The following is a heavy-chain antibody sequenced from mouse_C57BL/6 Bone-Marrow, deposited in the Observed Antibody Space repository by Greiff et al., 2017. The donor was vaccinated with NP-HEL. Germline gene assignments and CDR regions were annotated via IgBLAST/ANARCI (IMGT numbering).Heavy chain of an antibody. CDR2: IYPRSGNT. Sequence: LMESGAELARPGASVKLSCKASGYTFTSYGISWVKQRTGQGLEWIGEIYPRSGNTYYNEKFKGKATLTADKSSSTAYMELRSLTSEDSAVYFCARRITTVVARYFDVWGTGTTVTVSS. D-gene: IGHD1-1*01. V-gene: IGHV1-81*01. CDR1: GYTFTSYG. CDR3: ARRITTVVARYFDV. J-gene: IGHJ1*03.